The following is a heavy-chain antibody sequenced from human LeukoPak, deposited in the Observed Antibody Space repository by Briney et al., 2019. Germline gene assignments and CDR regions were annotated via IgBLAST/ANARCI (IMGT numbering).Heavy chain of an antibody. D-gene: IGHD3-10*01. Sequence: GGSLRLSCAASGFTFSTYALTWVRQVPGKGLEWVSSISSSGNSTYYTDSVKGRFTISRDNSKNTLYLQMNSLRAEDTAIYYCANYLVWFGESRSYFDYWGQGTLVTVSS. J-gene: IGHJ4*02. V-gene: IGHV3-23*01. CDR1: GFTFSTYA. CDR3: ANYLVWFGESRSYFDY. CDR2: ISSSGNST.